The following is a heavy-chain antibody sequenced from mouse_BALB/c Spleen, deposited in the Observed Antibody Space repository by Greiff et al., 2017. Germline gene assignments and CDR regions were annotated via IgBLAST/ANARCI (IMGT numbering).Heavy chain of an antibody. V-gene: IGHV5-6-5*01. CDR2: ISSGGST. J-gene: IGHJ4*01. CDR1: GFTFSSYA. Sequence: DVMLVESGGGLVKPGGSLKLSCAASGFTFSSYAMSWVRQTPEKRLEWVASISSGGSTYYPDSVKGRFTISRDNARNILYLQMSSLRSEDTAMYYCARGRDRSAMDYWGQGTSVTVSS. CDR3: ARGRDRSAMDY.